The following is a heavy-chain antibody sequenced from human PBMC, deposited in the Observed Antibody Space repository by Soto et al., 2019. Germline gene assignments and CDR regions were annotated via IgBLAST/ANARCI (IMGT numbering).Heavy chain of an antibody. J-gene: IGHJ4*02. Sequence: PGGSLRLSCAASGFTFSSYGMHWVRQAPGKGLEWVAVISYDGSNKYYADSVKGRFTISRDNSKNTLYLQMNSLRAEDTAVYYCAKDQGTPQLEYYFDYWGQGTLVTVSS. CDR3: AKDQGTPQLEYYFDY. V-gene: IGHV3-30*18. D-gene: IGHD6-13*01. CDR1: GFTFSSYG. CDR2: ISYDGSNK.